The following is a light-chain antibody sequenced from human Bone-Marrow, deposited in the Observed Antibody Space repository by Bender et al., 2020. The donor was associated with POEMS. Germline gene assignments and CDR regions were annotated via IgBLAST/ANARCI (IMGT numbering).Light chain of an antibody. Sequence: YVLTQAPSVSVAPGETARLTCGGNNLGGKRLHWYQQKTGQAPILVVSDDSDRPSAIPERFSGSNSGNTATLTVTGAQAEDEADYYCNARDSSGNHPFGGGTKLTVL. CDR1: NLGGKR. J-gene: IGLJ2*01. CDR3: NARDSSGNHP. CDR2: DDS. V-gene: IGLV3-21*02.